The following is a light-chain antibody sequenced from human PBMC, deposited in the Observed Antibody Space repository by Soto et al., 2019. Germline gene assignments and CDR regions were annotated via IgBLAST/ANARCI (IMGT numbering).Light chain of an antibody. CDR3: QQYVSSRT. Sequence: EIVLTQSPGTLSLSPGERATLSCRASQSVSSSYLAWYQQKPGQAPRLLIYGASSRATGIPDRFSGSGSGTDFPLTISRLEPEDVAVYYCQQYVSSRTFGQGTKVEIK. J-gene: IGKJ1*01. V-gene: IGKV3-20*01. CDR2: GAS. CDR1: QSVSSSY.